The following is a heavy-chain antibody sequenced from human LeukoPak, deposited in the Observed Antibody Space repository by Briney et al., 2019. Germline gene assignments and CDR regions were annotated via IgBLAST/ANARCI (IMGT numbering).Heavy chain of an antibody. CDR1: GFTFSSYS. CDR3: ARDPYDSSGSYYAAFDI. CDR2: ISSSSSTI. Sequence: GGSLSLSCAASGFTFSSYSMNWVRQAPGKGLEWVSYISSSSSTIYYADSVKGRFTISRDNAKNSLYLQMNNLRVEDTAVYYCARDPYDSSGSYYAAFDIWGQGTMVAVSS. D-gene: IGHD3-22*01. J-gene: IGHJ3*02. V-gene: IGHV3-48*04.